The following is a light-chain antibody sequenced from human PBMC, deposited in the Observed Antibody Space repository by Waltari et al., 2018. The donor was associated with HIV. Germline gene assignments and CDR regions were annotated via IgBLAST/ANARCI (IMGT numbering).Light chain of an antibody. CDR2: EFS. CDR3: TSYTSSGDSRV. J-gene: IGLJ2*01. CDR1: SSDVGAYHY. Sequence: QSALTQPASVSGSPGQSITISCTGTSSDVGAYHYVSCYQQHPGKAPKLMIYEFSNRPSGVSDRFSGSKSGNTASLTISGLQAEDEADYYCTSYTSSGDSRVFGGGTTLTVL. V-gene: IGLV2-14*01.